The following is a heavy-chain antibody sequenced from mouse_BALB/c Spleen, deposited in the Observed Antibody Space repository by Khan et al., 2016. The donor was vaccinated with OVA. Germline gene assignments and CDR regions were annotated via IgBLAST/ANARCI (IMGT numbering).Heavy chain of an antibody. D-gene: IGHD4-1*01. V-gene: IGHV5-6*01. Sequence: EVKVVESGGDLVKPGGSLKLSCAASGFTFSSYSMSWVRQTPDKRLEWVATISSGGDYTYYPDSVKGRFTISRDNDKNTLYLQMSSLKSEDTAMYYCASHLTGSFAYWGQGTLVTVSA. CDR1: GFTFSSYS. CDR3: ASHLTGSFAY. CDR2: ISSGGDYT. J-gene: IGHJ3*01.